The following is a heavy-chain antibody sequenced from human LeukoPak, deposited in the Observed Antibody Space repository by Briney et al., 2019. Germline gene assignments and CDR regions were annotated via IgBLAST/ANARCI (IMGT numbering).Heavy chain of an antibody. Sequence: GASVKVSCKASGYTFTGYYMHWVRQAPGQGLEWMGRINPNSGGTNYAQKFQGRVTMTRDTTISTAYMELSRLRSDDTAVYYCARSRDGYNRAEYFQHWGQGTLVTVSS. CDR3: ARSRDGYNRAEYFQH. CDR2: INPNSGGT. V-gene: IGHV1-2*06. CDR1: GYTFTGYY. D-gene: IGHD5-24*01. J-gene: IGHJ1*01.